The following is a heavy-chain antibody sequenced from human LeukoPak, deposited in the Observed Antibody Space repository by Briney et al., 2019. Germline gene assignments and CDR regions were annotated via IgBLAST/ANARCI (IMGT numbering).Heavy chain of an antibody. CDR2: INPSGGST. CDR1: GYTFTSYY. D-gene: IGHD4-17*01. CDR3: ARVVSEGDYGDHFDY. J-gene: IGHJ4*02. V-gene: IGHV1-46*01. Sequence: GASVKVSCKASGYTFTSYYMHWVLQAPGQGLEWMGIINPSGGSTSYAQKFQGRVTMTRDTSTSTVYMELSSLRSEDTAVYYCARVVSEGDYGDHFDYWGQGTLVTVSS.